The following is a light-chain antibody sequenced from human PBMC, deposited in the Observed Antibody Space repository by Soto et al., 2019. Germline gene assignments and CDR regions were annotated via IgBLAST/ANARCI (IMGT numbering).Light chain of an antibody. V-gene: IGKV1-33*01. Sequence: DIQMTQSPSSLSASVGDRVTITCQASQDIKNYLNWYQQKSGKAPKLLIYDASDLETGVPSRFSGSGSGTDFTFTINSLHPEDIATYYCQQYDNLPLTFGGGTKVDI. CDR1: QDIKNY. CDR2: DAS. J-gene: IGKJ4*01. CDR3: QQYDNLPLT.